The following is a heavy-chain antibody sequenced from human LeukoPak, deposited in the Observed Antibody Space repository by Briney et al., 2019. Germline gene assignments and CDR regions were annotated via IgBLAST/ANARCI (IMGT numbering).Heavy chain of an antibody. D-gene: IGHD3-9*01. Sequence: GGSLRLSCAASGFTFSSYAMHWVRQAPGKGLEWVAVISYDGSNKYYADSVKGRFTISRDNSKNTLYLQMNSLRAEDTAVYYCARDRLPNNWLLDYYYGMDVWGQGTTVTVSS. CDR3: ARDRLPNNWLLDYYYGMDV. V-gene: IGHV3-30-3*01. J-gene: IGHJ6*02. CDR1: GFTFSSYA. CDR2: ISYDGSNK.